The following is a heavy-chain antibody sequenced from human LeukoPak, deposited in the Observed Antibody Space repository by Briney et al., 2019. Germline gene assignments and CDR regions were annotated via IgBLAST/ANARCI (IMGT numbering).Heavy chain of an antibody. CDR2: IRYDGSNK. J-gene: IGHJ4*02. V-gene: IGHV3-30*02. CDR1: RFTFSSYG. D-gene: IGHD3-9*01. Sequence: GGSLRLSCAASRFTFSSYGMHWVRQAPGKGLEWVAFIRYDGSNKYYADSVKGRFTISRDNSKNTLYLQMNSLRAEDTAVYYCAKPHILRYFDWLPGNWGQGNLVTVSS. CDR3: AKPHILRYFDWLPGN.